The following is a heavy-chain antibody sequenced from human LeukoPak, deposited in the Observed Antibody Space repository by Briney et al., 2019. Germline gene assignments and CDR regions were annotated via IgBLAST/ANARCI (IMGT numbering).Heavy chain of an antibody. CDR1: GFIFSNYE. CDR2: IDARGNTV. Sequence: GGSLRLSCTASGFIFSNYEMDWVRLAPGRGLEWLSYIDARGNTVYYADSVKGRFTISRDNAKNSLYLQMNSLTAEDSAIYYCVRDGKTTEDPRYDLFDPWGQGTLVTVSS. V-gene: IGHV3-48*03. D-gene: IGHD4-17*01. CDR3: VRDGKTTEDPRYDLFDP. J-gene: IGHJ5*02.